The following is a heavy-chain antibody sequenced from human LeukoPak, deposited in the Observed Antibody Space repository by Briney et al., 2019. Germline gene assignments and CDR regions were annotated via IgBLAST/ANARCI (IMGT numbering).Heavy chain of an antibody. CDR3: ARGDPTILFFDY. D-gene: IGHD2/OR15-2a*01. CDR2: MNPNSGNT. Sequence: ASVKVSCKASGYTFTSYDINWVRQATGQGLEWMGWMNPNSGNTGYAQKFQGRVTMTRNTSISTVYMELSSLRSEDTAVYYCARGDPTILFFDYWGQGTLVTVSS. CDR1: GYTFTSYD. J-gene: IGHJ4*02. V-gene: IGHV1-8*01.